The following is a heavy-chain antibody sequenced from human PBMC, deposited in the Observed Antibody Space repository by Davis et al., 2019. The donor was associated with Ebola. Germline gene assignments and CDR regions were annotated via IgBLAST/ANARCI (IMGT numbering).Heavy chain of an antibody. CDR1: GGPISSSSYY. CDR2: IYYSGST. Sequence: PSETLSLTCTVPGGPISSSSYYWGWIRQPPGKGLEWIGSIYYSGSTYYNPSLKSRVTISVDTSKNQFSLKLSSVTAADTAVYYCARGSWISSHAFDIWGQGTMVTVSS. V-gene: IGHV4-39*01. CDR3: ARGSWISSHAFDI. J-gene: IGHJ3*02. D-gene: IGHD2-15*01.